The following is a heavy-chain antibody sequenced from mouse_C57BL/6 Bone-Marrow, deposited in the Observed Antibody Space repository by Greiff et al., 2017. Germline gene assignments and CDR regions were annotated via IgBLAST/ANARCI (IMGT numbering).Heavy chain of an antibody. CDR3: ARQGYGSQYYYAMDY. V-gene: IGHV5-6*01. CDR1: GFPFSSYG. Sequence: VQLKESGGDLVKPGGSLKLSCAASGFPFSSYGMSWVRQTTDKRLAWVATISSGGSYTYSPDRVKGRFTISRDNAKNTLYMQMSSLKSEDTAMYYCARQGYGSQYYYAMDYWGQGTSVTVSS. CDR2: ISSGGSYT. J-gene: IGHJ4*01. D-gene: IGHD1-1*01.